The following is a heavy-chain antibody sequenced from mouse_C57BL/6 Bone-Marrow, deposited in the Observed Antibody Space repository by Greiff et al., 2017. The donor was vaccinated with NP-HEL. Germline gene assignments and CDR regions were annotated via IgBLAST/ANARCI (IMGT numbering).Heavy chain of an antibody. D-gene: IGHD1-1*01. J-gene: IGHJ2*01. Sequence: EVMLVESGGGLVKPGGSLKLSCAASGFTFSDYGMHWVRQAPEKGLEWVAYISSGSSTIYYADTVKGRFTISRDNAKNTLFLQLPSLRSDDTAMYYCARWGFYYGSILDYWGQGTTLTVSS. CDR2: ISSGSSTI. CDR1: GFTFSDYG. CDR3: ARWGFYYGSILDY. V-gene: IGHV5-17*01.